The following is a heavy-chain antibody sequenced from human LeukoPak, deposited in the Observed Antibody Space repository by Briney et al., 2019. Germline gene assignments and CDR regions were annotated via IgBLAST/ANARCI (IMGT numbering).Heavy chain of an antibody. CDR1: GGTFSSYA. D-gene: IGHD3-10*01. CDR2: IIPIFGTP. V-gene: IGHV1-69*05. Sequence: SVKVSCKASGGTFSSYAISWVRQAPGQGLEWMGGIIPIFGTPNYAQRFQGRVTITTDESTRTAYMEVSSLRSEDTAVYYCARGPPYYGSGSYYLSHYYMDVWGKGTTVTVSS. CDR3: ARGPPYYGSGSYYLSHYYMDV. J-gene: IGHJ6*03.